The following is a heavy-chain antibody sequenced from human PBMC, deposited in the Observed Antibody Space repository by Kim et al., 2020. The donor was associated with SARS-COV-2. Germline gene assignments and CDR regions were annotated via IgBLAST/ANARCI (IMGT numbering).Heavy chain of an antibody. J-gene: IGHJ1*01. D-gene: IGHD4-17*01. CDR2: IKQDGSEK. CDR3: ARDVYGDYGYFQH. V-gene: IGHV3-7*03. Sequence: GGSLRLSCAASGFTFSSYWMSWVRQAPGKGLEWVANIKQDGSEKYYVDSVKGRFTISRDNAKNSLYLQMNSLRAEDTAVYYCARDVYGDYGYFQHWGQGTLVTVSS. CDR1: GFTFSSYW.